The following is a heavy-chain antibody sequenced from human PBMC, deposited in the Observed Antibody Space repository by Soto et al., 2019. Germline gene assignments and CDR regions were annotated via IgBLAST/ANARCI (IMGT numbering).Heavy chain of an antibody. Sequence: VGSLRLSCAATGFSFAGYALTWVRQAPGKGLEWLSAVSGGGASTYYADSVRGRFSISRDVSGNMIYLQLNRLTAGDTATYYCAKTQTFNGYYGGFDAWGQGTRVTVSS. D-gene: IGHD3-3*01. CDR2: VSGGGAST. CDR1: GFSFAGYA. V-gene: IGHV3-23*01. J-gene: IGHJ4*02. CDR3: AKTQTFNGYYGGFDA.